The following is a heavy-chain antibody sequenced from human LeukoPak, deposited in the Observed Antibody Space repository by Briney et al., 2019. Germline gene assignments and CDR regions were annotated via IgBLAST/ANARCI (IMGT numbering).Heavy chain of an antibody. CDR2: IYSSVST. J-gene: IGHJ4*02. CDR1: GGSSSSNAYY. Sequence: PSDTLSLTCTVSGGSSSSNAYYWAWIRQPPGKGQEWIGSIYSSVSTYYNPSLKSRVTISVDTSKNQFSLRLSSVTAADTALYYCAYSGSYGHLGYWGQGIPVTVSS. D-gene: IGHD1-26*01. V-gene: IGHV4-39*01. CDR3: AYSGSYGHLGY.